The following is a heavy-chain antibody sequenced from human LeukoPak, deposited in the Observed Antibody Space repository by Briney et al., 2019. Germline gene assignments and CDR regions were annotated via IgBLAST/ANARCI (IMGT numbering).Heavy chain of an antibody. CDR2: IYYSGST. D-gene: IGHD3-3*01. J-gene: IGHJ6*02. Sequence: PSETLSLTCAVYGGSFSGYYWSWIRQPPGKGLEWIGYIYYSGSTNYNPSLKSRVTISVDTSKNQFSLKVSSVTAADTAVYYCAGLVASGMEAYGMDVWGQGTTVTVSS. CDR3: AGLVASGMEAYGMDV. V-gene: IGHV4-59*08. CDR1: GGSFSGYY.